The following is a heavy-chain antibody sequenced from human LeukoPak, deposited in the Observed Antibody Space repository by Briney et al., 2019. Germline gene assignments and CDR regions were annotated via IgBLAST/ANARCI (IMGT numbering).Heavy chain of an antibody. D-gene: IGHD4-17*01. CDR3: ARHYGDYGY. J-gene: IGHJ4*02. V-gene: IGHV5-51*01. CDR2: ISPGDSDT. Sequence: GESLKISWKGSGYTFTNYWIGWVRQMPGKGLEWMGIISPGDSDTTYSPSFQGQVTISADKSISTPYMQWSSLKASDTAMYYCARHYGDYGYWGQGTLVTVSS. CDR1: GYTFTNYW.